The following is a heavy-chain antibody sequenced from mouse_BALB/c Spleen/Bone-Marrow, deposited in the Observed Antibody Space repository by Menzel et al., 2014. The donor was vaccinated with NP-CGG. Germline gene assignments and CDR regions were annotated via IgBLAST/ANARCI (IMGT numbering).Heavy chain of an antibody. CDR2: IWGDGST. D-gene: IGHD2-2*01. Sequence: VQLQQSGPGLVAPSQSLCITCTVSGISLTGYGVNWVRQPPGKGLEWLGMIWGDGSTNYNLALKSRLSISKDNSKTQVFLKMNSLQTNATASYYCARYGGYSWFAYWGQGTLLTVSA. V-gene: IGHV2-6-7*01. CDR1: GISLTGYG. CDR3: ARYGGYSWFAY. J-gene: IGHJ3*01.